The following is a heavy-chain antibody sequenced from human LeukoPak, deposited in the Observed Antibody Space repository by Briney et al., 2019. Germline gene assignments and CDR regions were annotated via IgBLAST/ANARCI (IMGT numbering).Heavy chain of an antibody. Sequence: GGSLSLSCAASGFTFSSYWMHWVRQAPGKGLVWVSRINSDGSSTDYADSVRGRFTISRDNAKNTLYLQMHSLRAEDTAMYYCASPRYCTSSSCYFAYWGQGTLVTVSS. CDR2: INSDGSST. CDR1: GFTFSSYW. D-gene: IGHD2-2*01. CDR3: ASPRYCTSSSCYFAY. V-gene: IGHV3-74*01. J-gene: IGHJ4*02.